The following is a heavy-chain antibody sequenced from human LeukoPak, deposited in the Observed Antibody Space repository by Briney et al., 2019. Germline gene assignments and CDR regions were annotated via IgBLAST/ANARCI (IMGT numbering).Heavy chain of an antibody. CDR3: ARGPYSNSSGGIVYYYGMDV. Sequence: ASVKVSCKASGYTFTSYDINWVRQATGQGLEWMGWMNPNSGNTGYAQKFQGRVTMTRNTSISTAYMELSSLRSEDTAVYYCARGPYSNSSGGIVYYYGMDVWGQGTTVTVSS. V-gene: IGHV1-8*01. J-gene: IGHJ6*02. CDR2: MNPNSGNT. D-gene: IGHD6-6*01. CDR1: GYTFTSYD.